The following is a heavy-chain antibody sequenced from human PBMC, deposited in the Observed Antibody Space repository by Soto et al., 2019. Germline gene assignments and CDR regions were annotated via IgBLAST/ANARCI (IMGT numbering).Heavy chain of an antibody. J-gene: IGHJ6*02. D-gene: IGHD3-10*01. V-gene: IGHV1-69*06. Sequence: SVKVSCKASGGTFSSYAISWVRQAPGQGLEWMGGIIPIFGTANYAQKLQGRVTITADKSTSTAYMELSSLRSEDTAVYYCRGSGSEPAWDGMDVWGQGTTVTVSS. CDR3: RGSGSEPAWDGMDV. CDR2: IIPIFGTA. CDR1: GGTFSSYA.